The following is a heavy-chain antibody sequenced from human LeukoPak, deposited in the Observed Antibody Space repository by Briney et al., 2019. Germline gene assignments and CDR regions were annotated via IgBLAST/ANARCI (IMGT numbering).Heavy chain of an antibody. CDR2: IYYSGST. Sequence: SETLSLTCTVCGASISSYYWNWIRQSPGKRLEWIGYIYYSGSTKYNPSLKSRVTISVDTSKNQFSLKLNSVTAADTAVYFCARRRRYFQDSSGYPAHFDNWGQGTLVTVSS. CDR1: GASISSYY. V-gene: IGHV4-59*01. CDR3: ARRRRYFQDSSGYPAHFDN. D-gene: IGHD3-22*01. J-gene: IGHJ4*02.